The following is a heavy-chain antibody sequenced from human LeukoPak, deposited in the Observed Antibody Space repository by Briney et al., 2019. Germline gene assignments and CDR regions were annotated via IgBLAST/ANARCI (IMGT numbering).Heavy chain of an antibody. D-gene: IGHD6-19*01. Sequence: GASVKVSCTVSGYTLTELSMHWVRQAPGKGLEWMGGFDPEDGETIYAQKFQGRVTITADESTSTAYMELSSLRSEDTAVYYCASSIDSSGWYVNFDYWGQGTLVTVSS. J-gene: IGHJ4*02. V-gene: IGHV1-24*01. CDR3: ASSIDSSGWYVNFDY. CDR1: GYTLTELS. CDR2: FDPEDGET.